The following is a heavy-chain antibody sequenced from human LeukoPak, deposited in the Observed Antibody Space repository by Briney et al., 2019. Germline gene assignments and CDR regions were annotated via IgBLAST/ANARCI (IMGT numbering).Heavy chain of an antibody. J-gene: IGHJ5*02. CDR3: ARDPGIAAGPNWFDP. CDR2: IYYSGST. V-gene: IGHV4-59*12. CDR1: GGSISSYY. Sequence: SETLSLTCTVSGGSISSYYWSWIRQPPGKGLEWIGYIYYSGSTNYNPSLKSRVTISVDTTKNQFSLKLSSVTAADTAVYYCARDPGIAAGPNWFDPWGQGTLVTVSS. D-gene: IGHD6-13*01.